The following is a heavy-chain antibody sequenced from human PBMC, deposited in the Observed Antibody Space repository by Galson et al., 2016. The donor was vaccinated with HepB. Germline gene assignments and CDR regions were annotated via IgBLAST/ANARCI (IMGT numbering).Heavy chain of an antibody. CDR1: GFTVSSNY. V-gene: IGHV3-53*01. J-gene: IGHJ6*03. D-gene: IGHD6-13*01. Sequence: SLRLSCAASGFTVSSNYMSWVRQAPGKGLEWVSVIYTDGSTYYADSVKGRFTISSVNSKNTLYLQMSSLRAEDTAVYYCARVPYSSSRLFLSRVNAYYYYMDVWGKGTTVTVSS. CDR3: ARVPYSSSRLFLSRVNAYYYYMDV. CDR2: IYTDGST.